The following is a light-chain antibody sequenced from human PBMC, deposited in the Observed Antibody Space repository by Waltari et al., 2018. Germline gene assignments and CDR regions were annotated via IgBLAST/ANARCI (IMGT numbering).Light chain of an antibody. CDR1: SSNIGAGYD. CDR2: GNS. CDR3: QSYDSSLSGSV. Sequence: QSVLTQPPSVSGAPGQRVTISCTGSSSNIGAGYDVHWYQQLPGTAPKLLIYGNSNRPSGVPDRFSGSESGTSASLAITVLQAEDEADYYCQSYDSSLSGSVFGGGTKLTVL. J-gene: IGLJ2*01. V-gene: IGLV1-40*01.